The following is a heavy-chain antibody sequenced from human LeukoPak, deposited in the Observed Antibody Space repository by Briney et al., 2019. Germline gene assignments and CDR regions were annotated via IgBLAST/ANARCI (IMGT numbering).Heavy chain of an antibody. V-gene: IGHV4-38-2*02. J-gene: IGHJ5*02. CDR3: ARDNTLGGFDP. CDR1: GYSISSGYY. CDR2: IYHSGST. Sequence: SETLSLTCTVSGYSISSGYYWGWIRQPPGQGLEWIGSIYHSGSTYYNPSLKSRVTISVDTSKNQFSLKLSSVTAADTAVYYCARDNTLGGFDPWGQGTLVTVSS.